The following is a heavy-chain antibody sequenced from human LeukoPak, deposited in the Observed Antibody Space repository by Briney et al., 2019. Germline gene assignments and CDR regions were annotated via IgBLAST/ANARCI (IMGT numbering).Heavy chain of an antibody. Sequence: PGGSLSLSCAASGFPFSSNYMSWVRQAPGKGLEWVSVIYSGGSTYYTDSVKGRFTISRDNSKNTLHLQMNSLRAEDTAVYYCARSGYSYGWDFEYWGQGTLVTVSS. CDR2: IYSGGST. CDR1: GFPFSSNY. D-gene: IGHD5-18*01. V-gene: IGHV3-53*01. CDR3: ARSGYSYGWDFEY. J-gene: IGHJ4*02.